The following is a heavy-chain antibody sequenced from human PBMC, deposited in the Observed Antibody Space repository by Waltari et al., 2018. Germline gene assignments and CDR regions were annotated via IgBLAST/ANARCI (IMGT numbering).Heavy chain of an antibody. CDR2: INHSGST. D-gene: IGHD6-13*01. Sequence: QVQLQQWGAGLLKPSETLSLTCAVYGWSFRGYYWSWIRQPPGKGLEWIGEINHSGSTNYNPSLKSRVTISVDTSKNQFSLKLSSVTAADTAVYYCARGIAAAGSWGQGTLVTVSS. CDR1: GWSFRGYY. J-gene: IGHJ4*02. V-gene: IGHV4-34*01. CDR3: ARGIAAAGS.